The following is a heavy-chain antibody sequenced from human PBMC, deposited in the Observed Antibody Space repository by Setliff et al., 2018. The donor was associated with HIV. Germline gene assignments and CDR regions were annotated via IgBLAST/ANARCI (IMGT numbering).Heavy chain of an antibody. V-gene: IGHV5-51*01. CDR1: GYSFTNSW. Sequence: GESLKISCRGSGYSFTNSWIGWVRQVPGKGLEWMGTIYPGDSDTKYSPSFQGQVTISADKSINTAYLQWNRLKASDTAMYYCARQPTDTSGYNNWFDSWGQGTLVTVSS. CDR3: ARQPTDTSGYNNWFDS. D-gene: IGHD3-3*01. CDR2: IYPGDSDT. J-gene: IGHJ5*01.